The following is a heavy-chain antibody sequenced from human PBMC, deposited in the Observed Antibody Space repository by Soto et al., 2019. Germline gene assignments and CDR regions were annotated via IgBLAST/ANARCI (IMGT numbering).Heavy chain of an antibody. J-gene: IGHJ5*02. V-gene: IGHV4-59*08. Sequence: SWIRKXKGKGNESIAYIYSSASTNYNPSLKSRVTISVDTSKNQFSLKLSSVTAADTAVYYSSIIYSTGGSFHPPVPFFAPWGHRSLVPVSS. D-gene: IGHD2-8*02. CDR3: SIIYSTGGSFHPPVPFFAP. CDR2: IYSSAST.